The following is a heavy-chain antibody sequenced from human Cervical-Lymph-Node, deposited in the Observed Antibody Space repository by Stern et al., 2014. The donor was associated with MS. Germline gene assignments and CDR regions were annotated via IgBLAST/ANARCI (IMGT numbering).Heavy chain of an antibody. V-gene: IGHV4-59*01. Sequence: QVQLQESGPGLVKPSETLSLTCTVSGGSISSYFWSWIRQSPGRALEWIGYISHSGSTNANPSLKSRVPISRDTSKNHLSLKLRSVTAADTAVYYCAREAPGGSGWTPFDYWGQGILVTVSS. CDR3: AREAPGGSGWTPFDY. CDR1: GGSISSYF. J-gene: IGHJ4*02. D-gene: IGHD6-19*01. CDR2: ISHSGST.